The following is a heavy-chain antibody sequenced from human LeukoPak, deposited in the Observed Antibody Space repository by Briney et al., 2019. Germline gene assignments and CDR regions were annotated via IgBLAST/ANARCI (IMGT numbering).Heavy chain of an antibody. Sequence: GGSLRLSCAASGFTFSSYAMSWVRQAPGKGLEWVSAISGSGGSTYYADSVKGRFTISRDNSKNTLYPQMNSLRAEDTAVYYCAKPISAGDLYYFDYWGQGTLVTVSS. J-gene: IGHJ4*02. CDR2: ISGSGGST. V-gene: IGHV3-23*01. CDR1: GFTFSSYA. CDR3: AKPISAGDLYYFDY. D-gene: IGHD4-17*01.